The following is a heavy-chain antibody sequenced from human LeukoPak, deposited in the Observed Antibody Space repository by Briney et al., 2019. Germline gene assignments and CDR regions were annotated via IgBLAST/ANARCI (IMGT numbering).Heavy chain of an antibody. CDR2: IDYSGST. V-gene: IGHV4-39*01. CDR1: GGSMSSRSHY. J-gene: IGHJ6*03. D-gene: IGHD3-10*01. Sequence: SETLSLTCTVSGGSMSSRSHYWGWIRQPPGKGLVWIGSIDYSGSTYYNPSLGSRVTISVDTSKNQFSLKLTSVTAADTAVYYCARHMVWITNFYYYMDVWGKGTTVTVSS. CDR3: ARHMVWITNFYYYMDV.